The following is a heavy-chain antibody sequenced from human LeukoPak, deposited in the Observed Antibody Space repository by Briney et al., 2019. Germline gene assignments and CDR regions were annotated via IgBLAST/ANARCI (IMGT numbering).Heavy chain of an antibody. CDR2: ISSSSSYT. V-gene: IGHV3-21*01. CDR3: ASSNGSGSYYNAEIDY. J-gene: IGHJ4*02. CDR1: GFTFSSYE. Sequence: PGGSLRLSCAASGFTFSSYEMNWVRQAPGKGLEWVSSISSSSSYTYYADSVKGRFTISRDNAKNSLYLQMNSLRAEDTAVYYCASSNGSGSYYNAEIDYWGQGTLVTVSS. D-gene: IGHD3-10*01.